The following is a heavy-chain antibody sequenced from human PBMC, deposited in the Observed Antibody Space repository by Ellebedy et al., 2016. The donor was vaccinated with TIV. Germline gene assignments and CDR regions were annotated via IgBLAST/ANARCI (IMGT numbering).Heavy chain of an antibody. CDR1: GFTFSDYA. D-gene: IGHD5-12*01. CDR3: ARLMEVATVVYYYGMDV. CDR2: ISYHGVDK. V-gene: IGHV3-30-3*01. J-gene: IGHJ6*02. Sequence: GGSLRLSXAASGFTFSDYALHWVRQAPGKGLQWVAVISYHGVDKYYADSVQGRFTISRDNSKNTLYLQMNSLTHEDTAIYYCARLMEVATVVYYYGMDVWGQGTTVTVSS.